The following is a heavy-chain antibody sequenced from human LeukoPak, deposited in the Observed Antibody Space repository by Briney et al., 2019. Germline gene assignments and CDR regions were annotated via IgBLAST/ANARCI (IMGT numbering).Heavy chain of an antibody. D-gene: IGHD2-2*01. CDR3: ARVVVPAAMPYYYYYYGMDV. V-gene: IGHV3-74*01. Sequence: GGSLRLSCAASGFTFSSYWMHWVRRAPGKGLVWVSRINSDGSSTSYADSVKGRFTISRDNAKNTLYLQMNSLRAEDTAVYYCARVVVPAAMPYYYYYYGMDVWGQGTTVTVSS. CDR1: GFTFSSYW. CDR2: INSDGSST. J-gene: IGHJ6*02.